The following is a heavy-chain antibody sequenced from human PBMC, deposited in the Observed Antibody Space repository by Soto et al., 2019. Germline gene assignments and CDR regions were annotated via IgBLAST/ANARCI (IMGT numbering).Heavy chain of an antibody. CDR2: ISGSGGST. V-gene: IGHV3-23*01. D-gene: IGHD2-2*01. J-gene: IGHJ3*01. CDR3: AKGGPDCDSTTCYLLVALDV. CDR1: GCIYSSYA. Sequence: GALRLSGSATGCIYSSYAMSSLHQAPGKGLEWVSAISGSGGSTYYADSVKGRFTISRDNSKNTLYLQMNSLRAEDTAVYYCAKGGPDCDSTTCYLLVALDVWGQGTMVTVSS.